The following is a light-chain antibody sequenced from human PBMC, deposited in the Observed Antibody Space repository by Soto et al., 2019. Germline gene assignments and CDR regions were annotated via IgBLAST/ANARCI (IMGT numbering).Light chain of an antibody. J-gene: IGLJ1*01. V-gene: IGLV2-14*03. CDR3: CSYTRSSSLV. CDR1: SSDVGAYNY. CDR2: DVT. Sequence: QSVLTQPASVSGSPGQSITISCTGTSSDVGAYNYVSWYQQYPGKAPKLMIYDVTSRPSGVSNRFSGSKSGNAASLTISGLQAEDEADYYCCSYTRSSSLVFGTGTKVTVL.